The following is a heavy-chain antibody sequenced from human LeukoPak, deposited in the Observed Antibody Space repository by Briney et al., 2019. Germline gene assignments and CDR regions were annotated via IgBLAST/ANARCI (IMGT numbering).Heavy chain of an antibody. D-gene: IGHD4-23*01. V-gene: IGHV3-74*01. J-gene: IGHJ4*02. Sequence: GGSLRLTCAVSGFTVSTYRVHWVRQAPGKGLVWVSRINPDGSRTDYADSVKGRFTISRDNAKNTLYLQMNSLRAEDTAEYFCASELRGNRDYWGQGTLVTVSS. CDR2: INPDGSRT. CDR1: GFTVSTYR. CDR3: ASELRGNRDY.